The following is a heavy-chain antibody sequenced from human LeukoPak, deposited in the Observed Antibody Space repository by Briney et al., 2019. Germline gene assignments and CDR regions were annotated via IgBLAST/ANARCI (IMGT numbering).Heavy chain of an antibody. CDR3: ASASSHRTAAGGDY. V-gene: IGHV3-74*01. D-gene: IGHD6-13*01. Sequence: GGSLRLSCAASGFTFSTYWMHWVRQAPGKGLVWVSRINGDGGSRNYADSVKGRVTISRDNAKNTLYLQMCSLRVEDTAVYYCASASSHRTAAGGDYWGQGTLVTVST. CDR1: GFTFSTYW. J-gene: IGHJ4*02. CDR2: INGDGGSR.